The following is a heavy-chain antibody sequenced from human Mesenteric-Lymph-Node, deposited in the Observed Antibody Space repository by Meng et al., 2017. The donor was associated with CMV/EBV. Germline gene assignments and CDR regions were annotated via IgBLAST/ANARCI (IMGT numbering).Heavy chain of an antibody. CDR1: GRNFDRYW. CDR3: ATGPMSAFEI. D-gene: IGHD3-10*01. J-gene: IGHJ3*02. Sequence: GGSLRLSCAASGRNFDRYWMHWVRQVPGKGLVWVSRIISDESRTIYADSVKGRFTISRDNDKNTLYLQMNSLRAEDTAVYYCATGPMSAFEIWGPGTMVTVSS. CDR2: IISDESRT. V-gene: IGHV3-74*01.